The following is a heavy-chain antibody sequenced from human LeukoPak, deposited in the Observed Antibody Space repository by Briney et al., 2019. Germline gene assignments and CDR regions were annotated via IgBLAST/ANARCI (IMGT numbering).Heavy chain of an antibody. CDR3: ARDLISGITIFGVAPNWFDP. CDR1: GGSISSSSYY. D-gene: IGHD3-3*01. V-gene: IGHV4-39*07. Sequence: PSETLSLTCTVSGGSISSSSYYWGWLRQPPGKGLEWIGSIYYSGSTYYNPSLKSRVTISVDTSKNQFSLKLSSVTAADTAVYYCARDLISGITIFGVAPNWFDPWGQGTLVTVSS. J-gene: IGHJ5*02. CDR2: IYYSGST.